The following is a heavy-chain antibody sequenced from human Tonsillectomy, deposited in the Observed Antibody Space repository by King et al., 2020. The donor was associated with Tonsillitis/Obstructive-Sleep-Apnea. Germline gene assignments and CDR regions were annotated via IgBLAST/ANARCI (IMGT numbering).Heavy chain of an antibody. J-gene: IGHJ4*02. Sequence: VQLVDSGGGVVQPGRSLSLSCAASGFNFSIYGMHWVRQAPGKGPEWVALIWYDGSNKYYADSVKGRFTISRDNSKNTLYLEMNSLRAEDTAVYYCAKWALDYWGQGTLVTVSS. CDR3: AKWALDY. V-gene: IGHV3-33*03. CDR2: IWYDGSNK. D-gene: IGHD1-26*01. CDR1: GFNFSIYG.